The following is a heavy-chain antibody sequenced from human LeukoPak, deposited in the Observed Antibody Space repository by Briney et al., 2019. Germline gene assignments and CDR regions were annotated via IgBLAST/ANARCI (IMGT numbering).Heavy chain of an antibody. V-gene: IGHV3-23*01. J-gene: IGHJ4*02. CDR3: AKEDSVRFLEWLSDYYFDY. D-gene: IGHD3-3*01. CDR2: ISGTGRST. Sequence: GGSLRLSCAASEFTFSSYAMYWVRQAPGRGLEWVSAISGTGRSTYYADSVKGRFTISRDNSKKTLYLQMNSLRVDDTAVYYCAKEDSVRFLEWLSDYYFDYWGQGTLVTVSS. CDR1: EFTFSSYA.